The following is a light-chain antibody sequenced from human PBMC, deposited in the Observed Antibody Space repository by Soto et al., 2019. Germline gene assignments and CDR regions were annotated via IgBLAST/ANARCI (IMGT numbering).Light chain of an antibody. CDR2: DAA. CDR3: QQYDSSPWT. CDR1: QSIATW. Sequence: DIQMTQSPSTLSASVGDRVTITCRASQSIATWLAWYQHKPGKAPKLLINDAASLESGVPSTFSGSGTGTEFTLTISSLQPDDFATYYCQQYDSSPWTFGQGTKVEIK. J-gene: IGKJ1*01. V-gene: IGKV1-5*01.